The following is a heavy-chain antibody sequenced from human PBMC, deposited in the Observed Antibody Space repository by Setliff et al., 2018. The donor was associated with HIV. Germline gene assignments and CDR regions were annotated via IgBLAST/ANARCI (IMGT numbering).Heavy chain of an antibody. V-gene: IGHV4-34*01. CDR1: GGSFSSYY. CDR2: INHSGST. J-gene: IGHJ6*03. CDR3: ARVRTGSYFQRLDYYYMDV. Sequence: PSETLSLTCGVYGGSFSSYYWSWIRQSPGKGLEWIGEINHSGSTNYNPSLKSRVTISVDTSKNQFSLKLGSVTAADTAVYFCARVRTGSYFQRLDYYYMDVWGKGTTVTVSS. D-gene: IGHD3-9*01.